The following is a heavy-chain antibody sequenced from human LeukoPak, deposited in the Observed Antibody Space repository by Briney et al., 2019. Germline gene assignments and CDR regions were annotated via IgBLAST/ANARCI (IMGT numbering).Heavy chain of an antibody. CDR3: ARDAKYAFDN. CDR1: GFTFSHYS. CDR2: IGISSGNT. V-gene: IGHV3-48*01. D-gene: IGHD2-2*01. Sequence: GGSLRLSCAASGFTFSHYSMNWVRQAPGKGLEWISYIGISSGNTKYADSVKGRFTISGDKAKNSVYLQMNSLRVEDTAVYYCARDAKYAFDNWGQGTLVTVSS. J-gene: IGHJ4*02.